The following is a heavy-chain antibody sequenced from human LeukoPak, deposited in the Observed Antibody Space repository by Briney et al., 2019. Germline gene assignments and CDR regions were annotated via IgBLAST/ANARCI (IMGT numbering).Heavy chain of an antibody. CDR3: ARQTGYCSSTSCWAQHFDY. CDR1: GGSFSGYY. V-gene: IGHV4-34*01. Sequence: SETLSLTCAVYGGSFSGYYWSWIRQPPGKGLEWIGEINHSGSTNYNPSLKSRVTISVDTSKNQFSLKLSSVTDADTAVYYCARQTGYCSSTSCWAQHFDYWGQGTLVTVSS. CDR2: INHSGST. J-gene: IGHJ4*02. D-gene: IGHD2-2*01.